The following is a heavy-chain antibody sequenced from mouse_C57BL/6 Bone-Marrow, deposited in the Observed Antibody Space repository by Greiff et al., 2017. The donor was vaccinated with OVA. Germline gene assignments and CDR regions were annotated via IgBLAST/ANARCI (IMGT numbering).Heavy chain of an antibody. Sequence: QVQLQQSGAELVMPGASVKLSCKASGYTFTSYWMHWVKQRPGQGLEWIGEIDPSDSYTNYNQKFKGKSTLTVDKSSSTAYMQLSSLTSEDSAVYYCARGVYRNYGLVFAYWGQGTLVTVSA. V-gene: IGHV1-69*01. D-gene: IGHD2-5*01. J-gene: IGHJ3*01. CDR3: ARGVYRNYGLVFAY. CDR2: IDPSDSYT. CDR1: GYTFTSYW.